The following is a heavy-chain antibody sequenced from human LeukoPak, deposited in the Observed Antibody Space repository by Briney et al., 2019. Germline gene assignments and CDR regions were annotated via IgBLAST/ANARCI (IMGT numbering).Heavy chain of an antibody. V-gene: IGHV3-74*01. CDR3: ARPASRGVGRYFDL. CDR1: GFTFSSHW. J-gene: IGHJ2*01. Sequence: PGKSLRLSCAASGFTFSSHWMTWVRQAPGKWPVWVSRIDADGGRIHYADSVKGRFTISRDNARNTLFLQMTSLRAEDTALYYCARPASRGVGRYFDLWGRGSLVTVSS. CDR2: IDADGGRI. D-gene: IGHD3-10*01.